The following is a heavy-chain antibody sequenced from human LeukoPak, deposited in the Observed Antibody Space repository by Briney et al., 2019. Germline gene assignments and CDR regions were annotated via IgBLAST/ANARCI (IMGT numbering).Heavy chain of an antibody. CDR1: GFTFSYD. Sequence: GGSLRLSCAASGFTFSYDMTWVRQVPGKGLEWVSTSDSVGNTFYADSVKGRFTISRDNSKNTLYLQMNSLRAEDTAVYYCAKDTLAGTTPRTDFWGQGTLVTVSS. J-gene: IGHJ4*02. CDR3: AKDTLAGTTPRTDF. CDR2: SDSVGNT. V-gene: IGHV3-23*01. D-gene: IGHD6-13*01.